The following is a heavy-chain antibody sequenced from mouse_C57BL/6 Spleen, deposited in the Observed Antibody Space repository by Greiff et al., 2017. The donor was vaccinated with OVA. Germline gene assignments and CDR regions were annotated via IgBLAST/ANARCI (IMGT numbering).Heavy chain of an antibody. D-gene: IGHD1-1*01. J-gene: IGHJ1*03. CDR2: ISSGSSTI. V-gene: IGHV5-17*01. Sequence: EVQWVESGGGLVKPGGSLKLSCAASGFTFSDYGMHCVRQAPEKGLEWVAYISSGSSTIYYADTVKGRFTISRDNAKNTLFLQMTSLRSEDTAMYYCARRYYGSSHWYFDVWGTGTTVTVSS. CDR3: ARRYYGSSHWYFDV. CDR1: GFTFSDYG.